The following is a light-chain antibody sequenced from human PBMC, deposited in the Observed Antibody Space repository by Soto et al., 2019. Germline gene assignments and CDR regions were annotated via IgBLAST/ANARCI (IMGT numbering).Light chain of an antibody. CDR1: QSLSSN. CDR3: QQRSNWPPIT. J-gene: IGKJ5*01. CDR2: DSS. V-gene: IGKV3-11*01. Sequence: EIVLTQSPATLSLSPGERATLSCRASQSLSSNFLAWYQQKPGQPPRLLIYDSSNRATGIPARFSGSGSGTDFTLTIDNLEPEDFAVYYCQQRSNWPPITFGQGTRLEIK.